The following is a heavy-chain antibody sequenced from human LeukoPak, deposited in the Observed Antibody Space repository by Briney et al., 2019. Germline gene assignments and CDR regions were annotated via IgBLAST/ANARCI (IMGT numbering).Heavy chain of an antibody. CDR2: IWYDGSNK. Sequence: GGSLRLSCAASGFTFSSYGMHWVRQAPGKGLEWVAVIWYDGSNKYYADSVKGRFTISRDNCKNTLYLQMNSLRAEDTAVYYCARDLDWFDPWGQGTLVTVSS. V-gene: IGHV3-33*01. CDR3: ARDLDWFDP. CDR1: GFTFSSYG. J-gene: IGHJ5*02.